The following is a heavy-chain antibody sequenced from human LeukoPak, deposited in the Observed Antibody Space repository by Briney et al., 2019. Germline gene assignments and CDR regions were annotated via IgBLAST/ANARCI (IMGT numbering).Heavy chain of an antibody. J-gene: IGHJ4*02. Sequence: KPSETLSLTCAVNGGSIRGYYWTWIRQPPGKGLEWIGEINHSGGTNYNPSLKSRVTISVDTSKNQFSLKLSSVTAADTAVYYCARGIVLTVYTSFDYWGLGTLVTVSS. CDR3: ARGIVLTVYTSFDY. CDR1: GGSIRGYY. CDR2: INHSGGT. D-gene: IGHD2-8*01. V-gene: IGHV4-34*01.